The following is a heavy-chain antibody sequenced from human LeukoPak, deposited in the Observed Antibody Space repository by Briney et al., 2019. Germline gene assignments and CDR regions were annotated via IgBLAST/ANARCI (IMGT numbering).Heavy chain of an antibody. Sequence: SETLSLTCAVSDESFSSHYWTWIRQPPGKGLEWIGYIYTSGSTNYNPSLKSRVTISVDTSKNQFSLKLSSVTAADTAVYYCCGYSYGPYYYYYMDVWGKGTTVTVSS. D-gene: IGHD5-18*01. CDR3: CGYSYGPYYYYYMDV. CDR2: IYTSGST. J-gene: IGHJ6*03. V-gene: IGHV4-4*09. CDR1: DESFSSHY.